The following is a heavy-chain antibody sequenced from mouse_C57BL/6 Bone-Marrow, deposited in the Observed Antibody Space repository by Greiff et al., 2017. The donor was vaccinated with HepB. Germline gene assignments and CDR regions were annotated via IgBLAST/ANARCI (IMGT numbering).Heavy chain of an antibody. CDR2: INPNNGGT. Sequence: VQLQQSGPELVKPGASVKIPCKASGYTFTDYNMDWVKQSHGKSLEWIGDINPNNGGTIYNQKFKGKATLTVDKSSSTAYMELRSLTSEDTAVYYCARWTTVVAHYAMDYWGQGTSVTVSS. CDR1: GYTFTDYN. D-gene: IGHD1-1*01. V-gene: IGHV1-18*01. J-gene: IGHJ4*01. CDR3: ARWTTVVAHYAMDY.